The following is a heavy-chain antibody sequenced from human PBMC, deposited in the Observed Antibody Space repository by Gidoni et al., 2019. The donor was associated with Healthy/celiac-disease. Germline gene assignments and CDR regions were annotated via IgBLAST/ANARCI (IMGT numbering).Heavy chain of an antibody. J-gene: IGHJ1*01. CDR2: IIPIFGTA. D-gene: IGHD3-22*01. CDR3: ARTDLPPYYDSSGYYYVGYFQH. V-gene: IGHV1-69*01. Sequence: QVQLVQSGAEVKKPGSSVKVSCKASGGTFSSYAISWVRQAPGQGLEWMGGIIPIFGTANYAQKFQGRVTITADESTSTAYMELSSLRSEDTAVYYCARTDLPPYYDSSGYYYVGYFQHWGQGTLVTVSS. CDR1: GGTFSSYA.